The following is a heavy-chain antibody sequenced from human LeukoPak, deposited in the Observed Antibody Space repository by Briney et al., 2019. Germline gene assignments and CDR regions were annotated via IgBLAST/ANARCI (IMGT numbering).Heavy chain of an antibody. CDR1: GGSISSSSYY. D-gene: IGHD4-17*01. CDR2: IYYSGST. V-gene: IGHV4-39*02. Sequence: KASETLSLTCTVSGGSISSSSYYWGWIRQPPGKGLEWIGSIYYSGSTYYNPSLKSRVTISVDTSKNQFSLKFSSVTAADTAVYYCARDWATVTELDYWGQGTLVTVSS. CDR3: ARDWATVTELDY. J-gene: IGHJ4*02.